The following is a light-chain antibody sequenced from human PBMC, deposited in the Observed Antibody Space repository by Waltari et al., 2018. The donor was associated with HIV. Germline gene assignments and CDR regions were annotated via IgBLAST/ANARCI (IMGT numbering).Light chain of an antibody. CDR3: LLSYGGALV. CDR1: TGAVTSDYY. CDR2: RTS. J-gene: IGLJ3*02. V-gene: IGLV7-43*01. Sequence: QTVVTQEPSLTVSPGGTVTLPCASSTGAVTSDYYPNWFQQKPGQPPRALIFRTSNKHTWTPPRGAGSLLGGKAALRLLGVQPEDEAEYFCLLSYGGALVCGGGTKVTVL.